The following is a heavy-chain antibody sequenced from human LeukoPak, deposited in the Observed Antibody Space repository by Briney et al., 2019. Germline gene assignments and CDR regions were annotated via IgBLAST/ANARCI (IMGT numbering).Heavy chain of an antibody. V-gene: IGHV4-61*01. CDR1: GGSVSSGSYY. CDR2: IYYSGST. Sequence: SETLSLTCTVSGGSVSSGSYYWSWIRQPPGKGLEWIGYIYYSGSTNYNPSLKSRATISVDTSKNQSSLKLSSVTAADTAVYSCARGEDQLLSSYWYFDLWGRGTLVTVSS. CDR3: ARGEDQLLSSYWYFDL. J-gene: IGHJ2*01. D-gene: IGHD2-2*01.